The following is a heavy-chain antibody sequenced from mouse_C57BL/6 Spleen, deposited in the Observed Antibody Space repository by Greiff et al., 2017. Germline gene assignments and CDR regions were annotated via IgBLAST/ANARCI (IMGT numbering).Heavy chain of an antibody. J-gene: IGHJ2*01. D-gene: IGHD2-14*01. CDR3: ARTIGGDYFDY. CDR1: GYTFTSYW. Sequence: VQLQQPGAELVMPGASVKLSCKASGYTFTSYWMHWVKQRPGQGLEWIGEIDPSDSYTNYNQKFKGKSTLTVDKSSSTAYMQLSSLTSEDSAVYYCARTIGGDYFDYWGQGTTLTVSS. CDR2: IDPSDSYT. V-gene: IGHV1-69*01.